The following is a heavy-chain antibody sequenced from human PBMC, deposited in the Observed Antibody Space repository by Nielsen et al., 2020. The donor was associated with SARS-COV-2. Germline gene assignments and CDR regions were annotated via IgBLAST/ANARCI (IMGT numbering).Heavy chain of an antibody. D-gene: IGHD3-9*01. Sequence: SLKISCAASGFTFDDYAMHWVRQAPGKGLEWVSGISWNSGSIGYADSVKGRFTISRDNAKNSLSLHMDSLRTEDTAVYFCARQATIYMNEVSGMDVWGQGTTVTVSS. CDR1: GFTFDDYA. CDR3: ARQATIYMNEVSGMDV. J-gene: IGHJ6*02. CDR2: ISWNSGSI. V-gene: IGHV3-9*01.